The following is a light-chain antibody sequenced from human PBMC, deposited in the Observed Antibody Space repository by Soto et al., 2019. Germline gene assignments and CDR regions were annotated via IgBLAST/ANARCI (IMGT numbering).Light chain of an antibody. CDR3: QQYGDLPWT. J-gene: IGKJ1*01. V-gene: IGKV3-11*01. CDR2: DAS. CDR1: ETIRGL. Sequence: EIVLTQSPATLSLSPGERAPLSCGASETIRGLLAWYQQSTGQPPSLLIYDASNRATGIPARFSGTGSGTDFTLTINRLEPEDFAVYYCQQYGDLPWTFGQGTRWIS.